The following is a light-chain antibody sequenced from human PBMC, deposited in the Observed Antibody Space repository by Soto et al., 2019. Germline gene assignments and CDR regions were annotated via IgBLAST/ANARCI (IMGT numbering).Light chain of an antibody. CDR1: SSNIGNNY. Sequence: QTVLTQPPSVSAAPGQKVTISCSGSSSNIGNNYVSWYQQLPGTAPKLLIYDSNKRPSGIPDRFSGSRSATSATLGITGLQTGDEADYYCGTWDASLSAYVFGTGTKLTVL. J-gene: IGLJ1*01. CDR3: GTWDASLSAYV. V-gene: IGLV1-51*01. CDR2: DSN.